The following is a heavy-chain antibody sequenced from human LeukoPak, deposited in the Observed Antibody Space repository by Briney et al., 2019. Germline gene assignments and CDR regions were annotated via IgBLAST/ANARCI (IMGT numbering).Heavy chain of an antibody. CDR2: IYHSGTT. CDR1: GGSFSGYY. Sequence: SETLSLTCAVYGGSFSGYYWSWIRQPPGKGLEWFGEIYHSGTTNYNPSLKSRVTISVDKSKNQFSLKLSSVTAADTAVYYCASHRVSYYNSSAPLDYGAQGPLFTVPS. V-gene: IGHV4-34*01. CDR3: ASHRVSYYNSSAPLDY. D-gene: IGHD3-22*01. J-gene: IGHJ4*02.